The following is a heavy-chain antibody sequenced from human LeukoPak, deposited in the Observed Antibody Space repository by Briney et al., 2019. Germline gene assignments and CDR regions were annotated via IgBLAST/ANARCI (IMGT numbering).Heavy chain of an antibody. CDR1: GGSISSSSYY. CDR2: IYYSGST. J-gene: IGHJ4*02. CDR3: ARARREGMTTVTTYPYYFDY. Sequence: SETLSLTCTVSGGSISSSSYYWGWIRQPPGKGLEWIGSIYYSGSTYYNPSLKSRVTISVDTSKNQFSLKLSSVTAADMAVYYCARARREGMTTVTTYPYYFDYWGQGTLVTVSS. V-gene: IGHV4-39*07. D-gene: IGHD4-17*01.